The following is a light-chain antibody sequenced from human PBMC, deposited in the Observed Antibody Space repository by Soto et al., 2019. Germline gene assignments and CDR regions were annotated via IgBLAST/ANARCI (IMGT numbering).Light chain of an antibody. Sequence: IQLTQSPSSLSASVGDRVTITCRASQDIAIYLAWYQQKPGEAPKLLIYAASTLYGGVPSRFSGSGSGTAFDPTITSLQAEDFATYYCQQLRMYPSTFGGGTKVDIK. J-gene: IGKJ4*01. CDR3: QQLRMYPST. CDR2: AAS. CDR1: QDIAIY. V-gene: IGKV1-9*01.